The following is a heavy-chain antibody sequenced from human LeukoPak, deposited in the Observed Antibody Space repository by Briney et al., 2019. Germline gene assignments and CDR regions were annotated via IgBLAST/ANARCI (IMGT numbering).Heavy chain of an antibody. D-gene: IGHD3-10*01. CDR1: GFTFSSYA. V-gene: IGHV3-23*01. CDR3: ANGPYGSGSYYKRSYFDY. CDR2: ISGSGGST. Sequence: GGSLGLSCAASGFTFSSYAMSWVRQAPGKGLEWVSAISGSGGSTYYADSVKGRFTISRDNSKNTLYLQMNSLRAEDTAVYYCANGPYGSGSYYKRSYFDYWGQGTLVTVSS. J-gene: IGHJ4*02.